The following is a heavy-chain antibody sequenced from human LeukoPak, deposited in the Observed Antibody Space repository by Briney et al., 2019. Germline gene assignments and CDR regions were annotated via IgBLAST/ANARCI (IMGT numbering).Heavy chain of an antibody. D-gene: IGHD3-10*01. J-gene: IGHJ3*02. CDR3: ARDPSNGRGTMVQGVTPHDAFDI. CDR2: IYYSGST. CDR1: GGSVSSGSYY. V-gene: IGHV4-61*01. Sequence: SETLSLTCTVSGGSVSSGSYYWSWIRQPPGKGLEWIGYIYYSGSTNYNPSLKSRVTISVDTSKNQFSLKLSSVTAADTAVYYCARDPSNGRGTMVQGVTPHDAFDIWGQGTMVTVSS.